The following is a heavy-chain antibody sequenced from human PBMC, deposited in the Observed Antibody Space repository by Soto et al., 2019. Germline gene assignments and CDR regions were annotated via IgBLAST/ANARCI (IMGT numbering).Heavy chain of an antibody. CDR1: GFSFSDHY. CDR3: GRGGGYRAFAY. D-gene: IGHD5-18*01. Sequence: DVQLVQSGGGLVQPGGSLRLSCVGSGFSFSDHYMDWVRQAPGKGLEWVARIRKETNGYSTQYAASVKGRFTISRDDSNISVYVHVNGLNADATAVYYCGRGGGYRAFAYWGKGTLVSVSS. J-gene: IGHJ4*02. V-gene: IGHV3-72*01. CDR2: IRKETNGYST.